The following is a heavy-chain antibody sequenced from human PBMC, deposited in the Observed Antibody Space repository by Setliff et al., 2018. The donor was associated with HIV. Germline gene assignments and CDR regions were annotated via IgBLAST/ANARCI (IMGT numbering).Heavy chain of an antibody. CDR2: INHRGST. CDR1: GGSFSDYY. D-gene: IGHD6-25*01. Sequence: NPSETLSLTCAVYGGSFSDYYWTWIRQSPGKGLEWIGEINHRGSTNYNPSLKSRVTVSVDTSKNQFSLKLTSVTAADTAVYYCARYSPRGYTLTGPYWGQGTLVTVSS. CDR3: ARYSPRGYTLTGPY. V-gene: IGHV4-34*01. J-gene: IGHJ4*02.